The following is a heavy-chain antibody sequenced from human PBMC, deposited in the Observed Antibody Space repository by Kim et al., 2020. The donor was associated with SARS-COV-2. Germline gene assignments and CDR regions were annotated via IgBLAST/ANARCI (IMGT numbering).Heavy chain of an antibody. Sequence: ASVKVSCKASGYTFTSYVMNWVRQAPGQGLEWMGWINTNTGNPTYAQGFTGWFVFSLDTSVSTAYLQISSLKAEDTAVYYCARDRRLTIFGGGRSWFDPWGQGTLVTVSS. V-gene: IGHV7-4-1*02. D-gene: IGHD3-3*01. CDR1: GYTFTSYV. J-gene: IGHJ5*02. CDR3: ARDRRLTIFGGGRSWFDP. CDR2: INTNTGNP.